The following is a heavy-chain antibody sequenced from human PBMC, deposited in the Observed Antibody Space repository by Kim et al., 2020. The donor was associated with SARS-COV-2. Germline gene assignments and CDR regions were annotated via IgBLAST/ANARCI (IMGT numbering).Heavy chain of an antibody. J-gene: IGHJ4*02. Sequence: YKPSLRSRVTIFVDASRNQFSLKLSSVAAADTAVYYCVRHVYGSGSYIDYWGQGTLVIVSS. V-gene: IGHV4-39*01. D-gene: IGHD3-10*01. CDR3: VRHVYGSGSYIDY.